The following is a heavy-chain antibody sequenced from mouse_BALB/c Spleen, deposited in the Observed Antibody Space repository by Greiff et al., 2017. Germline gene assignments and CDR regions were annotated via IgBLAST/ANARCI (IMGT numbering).Heavy chain of an antibody. CDR1: GYTFTSYW. J-gene: IGHJ1*01. D-gene: IGHD1-2*01. CDR3: ARSGVRHWYFDV. V-gene: IGHV1S81*02. Sequence: QVQLQQPGAELVKPGASVKLSCKASGYTFTSYWMHWVKQRPGQGLEWIGEINPSNGRTNYNEKFKSKATLTVDKSSSTAYMQLSSLTSEDSAVYYCARSGVRHWYFDVWGAGTTVTVSS. CDR2: INPSNGRT.